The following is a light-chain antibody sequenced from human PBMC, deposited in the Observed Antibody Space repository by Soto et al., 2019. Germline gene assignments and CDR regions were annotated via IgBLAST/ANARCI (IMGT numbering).Light chain of an antibody. CDR1: SSDVGGYNY. CDR2: DVT. J-gene: IGLJ1*01. CDR3: CSHAGSYTYV. Sequence: VLPQPRSVSVSPGQSLTISCTGTSSDVGGYNYVSWYQQYPGKVPKLMIYDVTKRPSGVPDRFSGSKSGNTASLTISGLQAEDEADYYCCSHAGSYTYVFGTGTKVTVL. V-gene: IGLV2-11*01.